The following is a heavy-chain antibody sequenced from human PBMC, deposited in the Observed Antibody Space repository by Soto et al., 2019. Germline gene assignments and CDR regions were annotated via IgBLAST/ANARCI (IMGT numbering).Heavy chain of an antibody. Sequence: SETLSLTCTVSFCSICSYYWSWMRQPAGKGLEWIGRIYTSGSTNYNPSLKSRVTMSVDTSKNQFSLKLSSVTAADTAVYYCARAGYDILTGPGAFDIWGQGTMVTVSS. V-gene: IGHV4-4*07. CDR1: FCSICSYY. CDR2: IYTSGST. CDR3: ARAGYDILTGPGAFDI. J-gene: IGHJ3*02. D-gene: IGHD3-9*01.